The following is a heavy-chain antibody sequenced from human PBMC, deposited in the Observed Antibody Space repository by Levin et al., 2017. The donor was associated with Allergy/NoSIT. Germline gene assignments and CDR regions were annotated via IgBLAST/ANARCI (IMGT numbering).Heavy chain of an antibody. CDR1: GGSISSGGYS. V-gene: IGHV4-30-2*01. CDR3: ARVAGYSYGYYFDY. J-gene: IGHJ4*02. Sequence: PSETLSLTCAVSGGSISSGGYSWSWIRQPPGKGLEWIGNIYLSGSTNDNPSLKSRVTMSVDRSKNQFSLKLSYVTAADTAVYYCARVAGYSYGYYFDYWGPGTLATVSS. D-gene: IGHD5-18*01. CDR2: IYLSGST.